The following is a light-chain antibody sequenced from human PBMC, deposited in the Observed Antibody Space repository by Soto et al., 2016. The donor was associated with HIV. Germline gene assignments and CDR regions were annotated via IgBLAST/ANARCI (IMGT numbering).Light chain of an antibody. CDR1: NIGSKT. CDR2: DDA. V-gene: IGLV3-21*04. J-gene: IGLJ1*01. CDR3: QVWDFPDDPYV. Sequence: SYELTQPPSVSVAPERRPHLPVGEPNIGSKTSALVPAEARPRPLLMVIYDDAERPSGIPERFSGSNSKNTATLTISRVEAGDEADYYCQVWDFPDDPYVFGTGTKVTVL.